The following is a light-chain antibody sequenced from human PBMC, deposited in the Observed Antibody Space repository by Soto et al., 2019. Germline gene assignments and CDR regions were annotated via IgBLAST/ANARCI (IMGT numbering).Light chain of an antibody. CDR2: DAS. J-gene: IGKJ1*01. CDR3: QQYNSYSWT. V-gene: IGKV1-5*01. CDR1: QKISSW. Sequence: DIQMTQPPSTLSASVGDRVTITCRASQKISSWLAWYQQKPRKTPKLLIYDASSLESGVPSKFSGSGTGTEFTLTISSLQPDDFATYYCQQYNSYSWTFGQGTKV.